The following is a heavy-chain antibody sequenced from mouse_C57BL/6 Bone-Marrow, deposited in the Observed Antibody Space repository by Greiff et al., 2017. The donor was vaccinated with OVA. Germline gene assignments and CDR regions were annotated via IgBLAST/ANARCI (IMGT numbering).Heavy chain of an antibody. J-gene: IGHJ2*01. D-gene: IGHD2-12*01. CDR3: TRRKGPYYSIDY. Sequence: VQLKESGAELVRPGASVKLSCTASGFNIKDYYMHWVKQRPEQGLEWIGRIDPEDGDTEYAPKFQGKATMTADTSSNTAYLQLSSLTSEDTAVYYCTRRKGPYYSIDYWGQGTTLTVSS. V-gene: IGHV14-1*01. CDR1: GFNIKDYY. CDR2: IDPEDGDT.